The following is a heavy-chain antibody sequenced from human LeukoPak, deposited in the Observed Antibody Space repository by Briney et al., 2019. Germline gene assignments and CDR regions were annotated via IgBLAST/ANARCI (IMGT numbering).Heavy chain of an antibody. Sequence: PGGSLRLSCGPWRRTFSNYDVTGARQAPGKGLEWRSAISGSGTKIYYRDSVKGRFTISRDNSKNTLYLQMNNPIAEARAVHDCVKVRVDSGSDQYYFHYWGQGTQVTVSS. CDR2: ISGSGTKI. J-gene: IGHJ4*02. V-gene: IGHV3-23*02. D-gene: IGHD5-12*01. CDR1: RRTFSNYD. CDR3: VKVRVDSGSDQYYFHY.